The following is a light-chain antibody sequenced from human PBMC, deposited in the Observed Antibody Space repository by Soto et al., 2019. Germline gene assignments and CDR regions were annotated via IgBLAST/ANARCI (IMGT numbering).Light chain of an antibody. V-gene: IGKV3-15*01. Sequence: EIVMTQSPATLSVSPGERVTLSCRASQDISNSLAWYQQKPGQAPRLLIYGGSTWATGVPARFSGSGSGTEFTLTISSLQSEDFAVYYCQQYGSSPSTFGPGTKVEIK. CDR1: QDISNS. CDR3: QQYGSSPST. CDR2: GGS. J-gene: IGKJ3*01.